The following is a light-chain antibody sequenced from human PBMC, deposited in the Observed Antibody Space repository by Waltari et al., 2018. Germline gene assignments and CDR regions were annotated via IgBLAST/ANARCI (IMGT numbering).Light chain of an antibody. J-gene: IGKJ2*02. Sequence: DIRLTQTPLPLSVTPGQPASISSNLNQSLLYSTGTSYVLWYLQRPGQSPQPLIYDISNRFSGAPDRFSGSGSGTDFTLRISRVEAEDVGVYYCVQAVQLPCTFGQGTRLEIK. CDR1: QSLLYSTGTSY. CDR3: VQAVQLPCT. V-gene: IGKV2-29*02. CDR2: DIS.